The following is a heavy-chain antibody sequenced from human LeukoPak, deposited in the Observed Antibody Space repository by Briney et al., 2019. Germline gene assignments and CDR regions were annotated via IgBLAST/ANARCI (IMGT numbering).Heavy chain of an antibody. CDR2: ISYDGSNK. J-gene: IGHJ4*02. V-gene: IGHV3-30*18. CDR1: GFTFSSYG. D-gene: IGHD6-19*01. Sequence: GGSLRLSCAASGFTFSSYGMSWVRQAPGKGLEWVAVISYDGSNKYYADSVKGRFTISRDNSKNTLYLQMNSLRAEDTAVYYCAKGASQWLVRYYFDYWGQGTLVTVSS. CDR3: AKGASQWLVRYYFDY.